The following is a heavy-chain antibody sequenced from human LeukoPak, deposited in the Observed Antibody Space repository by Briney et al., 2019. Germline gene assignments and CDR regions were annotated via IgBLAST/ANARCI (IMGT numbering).Heavy chain of an antibody. V-gene: IGHV3-23*01. J-gene: IGHJ5*02. Sequence: GGSLKLSRAASGFTFSSYAMTWVRKAPGKGLEWVSAISGSGGSTYYADSVKGRFTISRDNSKNTLYLQMNSLRAEDTAVYYCAKEPSADRWFDPWGQGTLVTVSA. CDR2: ISGSGGST. CDR3: AKEPSADRWFDP. D-gene: IGHD6-25*01. CDR1: GFTFSSYA.